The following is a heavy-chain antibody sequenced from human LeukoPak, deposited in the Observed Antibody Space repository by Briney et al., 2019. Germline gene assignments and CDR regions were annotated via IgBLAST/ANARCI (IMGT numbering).Heavy chain of an antibody. CDR1: GGSISSGGYY. V-gene: IGHV4-31*03. J-gene: IGHJ1*01. CDR3: ARGVRGFPFQH. CDR2: IYYSGST. D-gene: IGHD3-10*01. Sequence: PSQTLSLTCTVSGGSISSGGYYWSWIRQHPGKGLEWIGYIYYSGSTNYNPSLKSRVTISVDTSKNQFSLKLSSVTAADTAVYYCARGVRGFPFQHWGQGTLVTVSS.